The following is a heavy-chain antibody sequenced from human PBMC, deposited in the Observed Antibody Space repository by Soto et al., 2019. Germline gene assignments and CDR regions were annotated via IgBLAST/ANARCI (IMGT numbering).Heavy chain of an antibody. Sequence: ASVKVSCKASGYTFTGYYMHWVRQAPGQGLEWMGWINPNSGGTNYAQKFQGWVTMTRDTSISTAYMELSRLRSDDTAVYYCARDQYYYGSGPAFDPWGQGTLVTVS. CDR3: ARDQYYYGSGPAFDP. D-gene: IGHD3-10*01. J-gene: IGHJ5*02. V-gene: IGHV1-2*04. CDR2: INPNSGGT. CDR1: GYTFTGYY.